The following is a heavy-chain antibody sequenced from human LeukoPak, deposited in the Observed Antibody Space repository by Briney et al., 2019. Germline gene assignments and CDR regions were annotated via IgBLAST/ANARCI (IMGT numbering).Heavy chain of an antibody. D-gene: IGHD3-22*01. CDR1: GGSISSYY. J-gene: IGHJ6*03. Sequence: SETLSLTCTVSGGSISSYYWSWIRQPPGKGLEWIGYIYYSGSTNYNPSLKSRVTISVDTSKNQFSLKLSSVTAADTAVYYCARSNAFYDSSGYYYFDDYYYYYMDVWGKGTTVTVSS. CDR2: IYYSGST. V-gene: IGHV4-59*01. CDR3: ARSNAFYDSSGYYYFDDYYYYYMDV.